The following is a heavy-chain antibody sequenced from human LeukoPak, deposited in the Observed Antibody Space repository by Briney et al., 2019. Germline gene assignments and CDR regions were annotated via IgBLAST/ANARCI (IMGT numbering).Heavy chain of an antibody. CDR1: GYTLTSYY. Sequence: ASVTVSCKASGYTLTSYYMHWVRQPAGQGLERMGIIKPSVGSTSYAQKFQGRVTMPTDTSTSTVYMEMSSLRSEDTAVYYCARGGILTGILDYWGQGTLVTVSS. D-gene: IGHD3-9*01. CDR2: IKPSVGST. CDR3: ARGGILTGILDY. J-gene: IGHJ4*02. V-gene: IGHV1-46*01.